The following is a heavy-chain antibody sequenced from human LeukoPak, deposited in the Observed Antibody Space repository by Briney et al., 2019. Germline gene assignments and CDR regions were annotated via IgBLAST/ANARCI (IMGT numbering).Heavy chain of an antibody. CDR2: INPNSGDT. CDR1: GYTFTGYY. Sequence: ASVKVSCKASGYTFTGYYIHWVRQAPGQGFEWVGWINPNSGDTHSAQNFQGRVTMTRDTSISTASMDLSRLRSDDTAVYYCARAPKNDAYDIWGRGTMVTVSS. CDR3: ARAPKNDAYDI. V-gene: IGHV1-2*02. J-gene: IGHJ3*02.